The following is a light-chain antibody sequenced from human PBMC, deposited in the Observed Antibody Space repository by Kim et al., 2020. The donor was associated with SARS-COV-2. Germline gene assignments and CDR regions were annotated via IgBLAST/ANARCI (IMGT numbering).Light chain of an antibody. J-gene: IGLJ1*01. CDR1: SRDVVAYNY. CDR2: DVT. Sequence: GQSVTNSCTGTSRDVVAYNYVSWYQQHPGKAPKLMIYDVTKRPSGVSDRFSGSKSGNTASLTISGLQAEDEADYYCSSCTISSTYVFGTGTKVTVL. CDR3: SSCTISSTYV. V-gene: IGLV2-14*04.